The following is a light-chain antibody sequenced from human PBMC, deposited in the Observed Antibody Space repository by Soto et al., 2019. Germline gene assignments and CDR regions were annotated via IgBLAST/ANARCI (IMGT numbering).Light chain of an antibody. CDR3: QQRSNWPPT. V-gene: IGKV3-11*01. CDR2: DAS. Sequence: EIVLTQSPVTLSLSPGERATLSCRASQSVSSYLAWYQQKPGQAPRLLIYDASNRATGIPARFSGSGSGTDFTLTIGSLEPEDFAVYYCQQRSNWPPTFGQGTKLEIK. CDR1: QSVSSY. J-gene: IGKJ2*01.